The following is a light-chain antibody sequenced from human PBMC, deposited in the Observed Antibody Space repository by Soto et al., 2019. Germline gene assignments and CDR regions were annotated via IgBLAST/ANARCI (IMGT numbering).Light chain of an antibody. J-gene: IGKJ1*01. CDR3: QHYYSWPPWT. Sequence: EIVMTQSPATLSVSPGERATLSCRASQSVSSNLAWYQQQPGQAPRLLIYGASTRATGIPARFSGSGSGTEFTLSISSLQSEDFAVYYCQHYYSWPPWTFGQGTKVDIK. V-gene: IGKV3-15*01. CDR1: QSVSSN. CDR2: GAS.